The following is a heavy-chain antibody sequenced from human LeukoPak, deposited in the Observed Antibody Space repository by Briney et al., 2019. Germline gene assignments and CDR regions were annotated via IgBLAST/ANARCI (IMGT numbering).Heavy chain of an antibody. J-gene: IGHJ4*02. CDR1: GYTFTSYG. CDR3: ARDRFGGQGIVGATDSPNFDY. CDR2: ISAYNGNT. V-gene: IGHV1-18*01. Sequence: ASVKVSCKASGYTFTSYGISWVRQAPGQGLECMGWISAYNGNTNYAQKLQGRVTMTTDTSTSTAYMELRSLRSDDTAVYYCARDRFGGQGIVGATDSPNFDYWGQGTLVTVSS. D-gene: IGHD1-26*01.